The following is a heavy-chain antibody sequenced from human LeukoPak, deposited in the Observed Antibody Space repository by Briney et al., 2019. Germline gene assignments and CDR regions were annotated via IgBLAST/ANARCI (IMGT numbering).Heavy chain of an antibody. Sequence: SVKVSCKASGGTFSSYAISWVRQAPGRGLEWMGGIIPIFGTANYAQKFQGRVTITTDESTSTAYMELSSLRSEDTAVYYCASLPGTYYYDSSGRESDYWGQGTLVTVSS. J-gene: IGHJ4*02. CDR2: IIPIFGTA. D-gene: IGHD3-22*01. V-gene: IGHV1-69*05. CDR1: GGTFSSYA. CDR3: ASLPGTYYYDSSGRESDY.